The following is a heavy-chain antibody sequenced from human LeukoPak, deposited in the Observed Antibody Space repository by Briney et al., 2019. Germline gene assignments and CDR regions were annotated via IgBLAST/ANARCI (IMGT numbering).Heavy chain of an antibody. J-gene: IGHJ4*02. D-gene: IGHD2-15*01. CDR3: TRVGPGCSGVSCYSPFDFY. Sequence: GRSLRLSCSASGFTFGVYAMSWVRRAPGKGLEWLGIIRSKAYGGTTDYAASVKGRFTISRDDSKSIAYLQMNSLKTEDTAVYYCTRVGPGCSGVSCYSPFDFYWGQGTLVTVSS. CDR1: GFTFGVYA. V-gene: IGHV3-49*04. CDR2: IRSKAYGGTT.